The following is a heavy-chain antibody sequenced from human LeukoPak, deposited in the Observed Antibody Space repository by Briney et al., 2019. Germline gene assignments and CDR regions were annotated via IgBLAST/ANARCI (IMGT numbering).Heavy chain of an antibody. Sequence: ASVNVSCTASGYTFTGYYIHWVRLAPGQGLEWMGWINPNGGGTNYAQKFQGRVTITRDTSISTAYLDLSSLRSDDTAVYYCARSHDYTNYVGPWGQGTLVTVSS. J-gene: IGHJ5*02. CDR2: INPNGGGT. CDR1: GYTFTGYY. D-gene: IGHD4-11*01. V-gene: IGHV1-2*02. CDR3: ARSHDYTNYVGP.